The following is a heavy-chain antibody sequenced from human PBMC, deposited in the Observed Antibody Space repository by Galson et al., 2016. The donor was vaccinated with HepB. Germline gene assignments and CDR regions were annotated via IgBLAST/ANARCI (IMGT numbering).Heavy chain of an antibody. CDR2: INPNSGVT. V-gene: IGHV1-2*04. D-gene: IGHD3-10*01. CDR3: ARDRNYYGSEVMAY. J-gene: IGHJ4*02. Sequence: SVKVSCKASGYTFTDYYMHWVRQAPGQGLEWLGWINPNSGVTNVARKFQGWVTMTRDTSISTAYMELSRLASDDTAMYYCARDRNYYGSEVMAYWGQGTLVSVSS. CDR1: GYTFTDYY.